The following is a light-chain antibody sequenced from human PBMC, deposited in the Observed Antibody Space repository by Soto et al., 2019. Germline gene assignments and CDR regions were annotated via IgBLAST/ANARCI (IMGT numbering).Light chain of an antibody. Sequence: DIQMTQSPYSLSTSVGDRVTITCRTSQSVSTYLNWYQQRPGKAPKLLIYGASSLQSGVPSRFSGSGSGKHFTLTISSLQHEDFATYYCQEGSTLLTFGGGTKVEIK. V-gene: IGKV1-39*01. J-gene: IGKJ4*01. CDR1: QSVSTY. CDR2: GAS. CDR3: QEGSTLLT.